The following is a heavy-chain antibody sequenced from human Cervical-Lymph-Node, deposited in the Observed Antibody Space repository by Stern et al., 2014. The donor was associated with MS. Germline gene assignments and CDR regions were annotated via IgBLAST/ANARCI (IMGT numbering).Heavy chain of an antibody. CDR3: ARYRGTFYFDN. Sequence: QLVQSGAEVKRPGSSARVACKASGGTFSTYSISWVRQAPGQGLEWMGGIILIFGTVNYAQKFQGRVTMSADKSTSTAYLDLTSLRSEDTAMYYCARYRGTFYFDNWGQGTLVTVSS. V-gene: IGHV1-69*06. J-gene: IGHJ4*02. CDR1: GGTFSTYS. D-gene: IGHD1-1*01. CDR2: IILIFGTV.